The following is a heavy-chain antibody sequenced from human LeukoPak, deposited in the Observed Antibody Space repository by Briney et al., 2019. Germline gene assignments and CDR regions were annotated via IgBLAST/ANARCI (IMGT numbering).Heavy chain of an antibody. V-gene: IGHV4-34*01. Sequence: PSETLSLTCAVYGGSFSGYYWSWIRQPPGKGLEWIGEINHSGSTNYNPSLKSRVTISVDTSKNQFSLKLSSVTAADTAVYYCARNSVPVTIYCYYYGMDVWGQGTTVTISS. CDR3: ARNSVPVTIYCYYYGMDV. CDR1: GGSFSGYY. CDR2: INHSGST. J-gene: IGHJ6*02. D-gene: IGHD4-4*01.